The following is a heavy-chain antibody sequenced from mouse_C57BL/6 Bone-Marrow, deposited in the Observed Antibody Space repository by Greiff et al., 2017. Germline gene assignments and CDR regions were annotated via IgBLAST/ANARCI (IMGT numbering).Heavy chain of an antibody. D-gene: IGHD1-1*01. CDR1: GYTITSYW. CDR2: IDPSDSYT. Sequence: LVESGAELVRPGTSVKLSCKASGYTITSYWMHWVKQRPGQGLEWIGVIDPSDSYTNYNQKFKGKATLTVDTSSSTAYMQLSSLTSEDSAVYYCARKDYGSPGWFAYWGQGTLVTVSA. J-gene: IGHJ3*01. CDR3: ARKDYGSPGWFAY. V-gene: IGHV1-59*01.